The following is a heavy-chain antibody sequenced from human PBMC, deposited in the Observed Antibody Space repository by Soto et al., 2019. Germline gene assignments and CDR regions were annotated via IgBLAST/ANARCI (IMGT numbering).Heavy chain of an antibody. Sequence: SETLSLTCTVSGGSISSSSYYWGWIRQPPGKGLEWIGSIYYSGSTYYNPSLKSRVTISVDTSKNQFSLKLSSVTAADTAVYYCARLRIAVARYRDEYFQHWGQGTLVTVSS. CDR1: GGSISSSSYY. J-gene: IGHJ1*01. V-gene: IGHV4-39*01. CDR3: ARLRIAVARYRDEYFQH. D-gene: IGHD6-19*01. CDR2: IYYSGST.